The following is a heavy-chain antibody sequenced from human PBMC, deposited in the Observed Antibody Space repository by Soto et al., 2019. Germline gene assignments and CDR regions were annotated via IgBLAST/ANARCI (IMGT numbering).Heavy chain of an antibody. J-gene: IGHJ6*03. CDR2: CGGSGGSR. D-gene: IGHD3-10*01. CDR3: VKFRGRAYPYYYMDV. Sequence: DVQLLESGGGLVQWGGSLRLSCVTSGFTFSTYGMTWVRQAPGKGLEWVSCGGSGGSRYYAESVKGRFTISRDNSKNTLSLEMNSLRAEHTATYYCVKFRGRAYPYYYMDVWGKGTTVTVPS. V-gene: IGHV3-23*01. CDR1: GFTFSTYG.